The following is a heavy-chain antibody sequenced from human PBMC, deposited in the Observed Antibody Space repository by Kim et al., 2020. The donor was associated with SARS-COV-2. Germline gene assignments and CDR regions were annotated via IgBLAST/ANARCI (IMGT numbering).Heavy chain of an antibody. CDR2: IYSGGST. CDR1: GFTVSSNY. CDR3: ARDLLDVWSGYSAPRYYYYGMDV. Sequence: GGSLRLSCAASGFTVSSNYMSWVRQAPGKGLEWVSVIYSGGSTYYADSVKGRFTISRDNSKNTLYLQMNSLRAEDTAVYYCARDLLDVWSGYSAPRYYYYGMDVWGQGTTVTVSS. J-gene: IGHJ6*02. V-gene: IGHV3-66*01. D-gene: IGHD3-3*01.